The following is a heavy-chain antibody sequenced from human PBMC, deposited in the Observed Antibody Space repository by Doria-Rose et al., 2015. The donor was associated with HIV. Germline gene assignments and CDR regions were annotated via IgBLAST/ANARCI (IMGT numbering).Heavy chain of an antibody. CDR2: IFSDDER. Sequence: QITLKESGPVLVKPTETLTLTCTVSGVSLSSPGMGVSWIRQPPGKALEWLANIFSDDERYYKTSRKSRLTSSRCTSKSQVVLTMTDMDPVDTATYYCARIKSSRWYHKYYFDFWGQGTLVIVSA. V-gene: IGHV2-26*01. CDR3: ARIKSSRWYHKYYFDF. CDR1: GVSLSSPGMG. D-gene: IGHD6-13*01. J-gene: IGHJ4*02.